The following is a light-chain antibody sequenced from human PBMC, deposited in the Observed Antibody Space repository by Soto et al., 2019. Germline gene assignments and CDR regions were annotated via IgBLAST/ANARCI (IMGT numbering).Light chain of an antibody. CDR3: SSWDASLNGYV. Sequence: QSVLTQPPSVSAAPGQKVTISCSGSSSNIGNNYVSWYQQLPGTAPKLLIYNSYQRPSGVPDRFSASKSGTSASLAISGLQSEDEADYYCSSWDASLNGYVFGTGTKVTVL. V-gene: IGLV1-44*01. CDR1: SSNIGNNY. J-gene: IGLJ1*01. CDR2: NSY.